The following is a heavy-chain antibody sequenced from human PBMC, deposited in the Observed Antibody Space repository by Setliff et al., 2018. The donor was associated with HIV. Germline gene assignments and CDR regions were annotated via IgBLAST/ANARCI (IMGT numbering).Heavy chain of an antibody. D-gene: IGHD6-13*01. V-gene: IGHV4-61*09. CDR1: GGSISSDSYY. J-gene: IGHJ4*02. CDR3: ARAISAAGIAPFDF. CDR2: IHTSGSS. Sequence: SLTCTVSGGSISSDSYYWSWIRQPAGKGLEWIGHIHTSGSSSYNPSLKSRVIISLDTSRNHISLKLHSVTAADTAVYYCARAISAAGIAPFDFWGQGTLVTVSS.